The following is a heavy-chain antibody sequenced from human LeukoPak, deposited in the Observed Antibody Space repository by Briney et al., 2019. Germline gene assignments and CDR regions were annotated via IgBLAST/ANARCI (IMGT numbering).Heavy chain of an antibody. CDR1: GYTLTVLS. J-gene: IGHJ5*02. D-gene: IGHD6-13*01. Sequence: GASVKVSCNVSGYTLTVLSMHWVRHPPGKGLEWMGGFDPEDGETNYAHKFQGRGTMTEDTSTDTAYMELRSLRSEDTAVYYCARGGAAAGLNWFDPWGQGTLVTVSS. V-gene: IGHV1-24*01. CDR3: ARGGAAAGLNWFDP. CDR2: FDPEDGET.